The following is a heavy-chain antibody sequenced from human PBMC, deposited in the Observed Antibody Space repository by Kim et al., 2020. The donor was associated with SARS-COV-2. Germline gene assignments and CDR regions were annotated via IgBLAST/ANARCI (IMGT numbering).Heavy chain of an antibody. CDR1: GFSLNDHY. D-gene: IGHD3-16*01. J-gene: IGHJ4*02. Sequence: GGSLRLSCAASGFSLNDHYMSWIRQAPGKGLEWVSYISSSSSYTNYADSVKGRFTISRDNTKNSLYLQMNSLRADDTAVYYCARSYTGTYAHFDYWGQGVLVTVSS. CDR2: ISSSSSYT. CDR3: ARSYTGTYAHFDY. V-gene: IGHV3-11*03.